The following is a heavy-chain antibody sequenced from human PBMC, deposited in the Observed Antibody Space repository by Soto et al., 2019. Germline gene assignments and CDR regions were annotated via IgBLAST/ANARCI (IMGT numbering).Heavy chain of an antibody. Sequence: QLVESGGGLVQPGRSLRLSCEASGFTFDAYFMHWVRQVPGKGLEWVSAISYNSGNISYADSVKGRFTISRDNAKNSLYLQMNSLRAEDTALYYCAKDMWGYCRSTDCQSAFDVWGQGTMVTVSS. D-gene: IGHD2-2*01. V-gene: IGHV3-9*01. CDR1: GFTFDAYF. CDR2: ISYNSGNI. J-gene: IGHJ3*01. CDR3: AKDMWGYCRSTDCQSAFDV.